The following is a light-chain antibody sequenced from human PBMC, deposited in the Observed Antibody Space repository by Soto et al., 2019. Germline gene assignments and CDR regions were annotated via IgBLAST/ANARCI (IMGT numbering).Light chain of an antibody. CDR2: AAS. Sequence: DMDMNRSAERLVANVCGCVWFTCRASQSISNWVAWYQQKLGKAPKLLIYAASILQSGVPSRFSGSGSGTEFTPTFSSLRPEDSATHYCLQHNTYPQTFGQGTKVDIK. CDR1: QSISNW. V-gene: IGKV1-5*01. CDR3: LQHNTYPQT. J-gene: IGKJ1*01.